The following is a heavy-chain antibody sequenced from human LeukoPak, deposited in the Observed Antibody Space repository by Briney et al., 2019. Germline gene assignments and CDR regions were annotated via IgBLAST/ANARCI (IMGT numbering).Heavy chain of an antibody. D-gene: IGHD3-10*01. J-gene: IGHJ4*02. CDR1: GFTFSSYE. V-gene: IGHV3-48*03. CDR2: ISSSGSTI. CDR3: ARDSSMLRGPLVIYYFDF. Sequence: GGSLRLSCAASGFTFSSYEMNWVRQAPGKGLEWVSYISSSGSTIYYADSVKGRFTISRDNSKNTLYLQMNSLRVEDTAVYYCARDSSMLRGPLVIYYFDFWGQGTLVTVSS.